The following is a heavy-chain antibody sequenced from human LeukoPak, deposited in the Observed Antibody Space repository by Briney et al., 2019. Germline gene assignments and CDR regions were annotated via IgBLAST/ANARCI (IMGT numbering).Heavy chain of an antibody. D-gene: IGHD2-15*01. V-gene: IGHV1-69*01. J-gene: IGHJ6*04. CDR3: ARGIVVVVAATQDYYYAMDV. CDR1: GGTFSSYA. Sequence: GSSVKVSCKASGGTFSSYAISWVRQAPGQMLEWMGGIIPIFGTANYAQKFQGRVTITADESTSTAYMELSSLRSEDTAVYYCARGIVVVVAATQDYYYAMDVWGKGTTVTVSS. CDR2: IIPIFGTA.